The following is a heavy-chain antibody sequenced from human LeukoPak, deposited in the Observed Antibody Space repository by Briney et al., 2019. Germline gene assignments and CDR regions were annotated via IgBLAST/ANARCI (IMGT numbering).Heavy chain of an antibody. CDR1: GVSFDDYY. V-gene: IGHV4-34*01. D-gene: IGHD4-11*01. CDR3: TRMTRGHDY. Sequence: SETLSLTCAVSGVSFDDYYWSWVRQTPGKGLEWIGEINHSGYTNDNPSLKSRVTLSINTSRKQFSLNLRSVTVADAGIYFCTRMTRGHDYWGQGTQVTVSS. J-gene: IGHJ4*02. CDR2: INHSGYT.